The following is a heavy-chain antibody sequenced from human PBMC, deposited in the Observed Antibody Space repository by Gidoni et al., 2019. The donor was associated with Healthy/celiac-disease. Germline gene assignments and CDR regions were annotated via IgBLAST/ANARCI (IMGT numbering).Heavy chain of an antibody. D-gene: IGHD2-15*01. Sequence: QVQLQQWGAGLLKPSETLSLTCAVYGGSFSGYYWSWIRQPPGKGLEWIGEINHSGSTNYNPSLKSRVTISVDTSKNQFSLKLSSVTAADTAVYYCARRPRGYSDYYYYYMDVWGKGTTVTVSS. CDR1: GGSFSGYY. J-gene: IGHJ6*03. V-gene: IGHV4-34*01. CDR3: ARRPRGYSDYYYYYMDV. CDR2: INHSGST.